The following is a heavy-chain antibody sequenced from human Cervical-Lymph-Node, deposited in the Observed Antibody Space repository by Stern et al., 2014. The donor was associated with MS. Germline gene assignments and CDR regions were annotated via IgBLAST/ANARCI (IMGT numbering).Heavy chain of an antibody. CDR2: IYPGDSDT. Sequence: EVQLLESGAEVKKPGESLKISCKGSGYSFTSYWIGWVRQMPGKGLEWLGIIYPGDSDTRYSPSFQGQVTIAADKSISTAYLQWSSLKASDTAMYYCARRISYYYYGMDVWGQGTTVTVSS. CDR3: ARRISYYYYGMDV. D-gene: IGHD2/OR15-2a*01. CDR1: GYSFTSYW. V-gene: IGHV5-51*01. J-gene: IGHJ6*02.